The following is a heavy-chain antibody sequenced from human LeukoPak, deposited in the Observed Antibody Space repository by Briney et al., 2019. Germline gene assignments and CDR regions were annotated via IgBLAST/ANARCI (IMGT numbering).Heavy chain of an antibody. D-gene: IGHD6-13*01. Sequence: SETLSLTCTVSGGSIVSHYWNWIRQPAGRGLEWIGRFYASGTTNTSPSLKSRVTMSVDTSKNQFSLKLSSVTAADTAVYYCAKDSSTWGNLAGHFDSWGQGTLVTISS. J-gene: IGHJ4*02. CDR1: GGSIVSHY. V-gene: IGHV4-4*07. CDR2: FYASGTT. CDR3: AKDSSTWGNLAGHFDS.